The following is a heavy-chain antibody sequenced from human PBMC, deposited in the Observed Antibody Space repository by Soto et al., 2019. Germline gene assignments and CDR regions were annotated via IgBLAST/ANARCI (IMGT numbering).Heavy chain of an antibody. Sequence: GGSLRLSCAASGFTFSSYEMNWVRQAPGKGLEWVSYISSSGSTIYYADSVKGRFTISRDNAKNSLYLQMNSLRAEDTAVYYCVGAGVSGTLHLLAWFDPWGQGTLVTVSS. V-gene: IGHV3-48*03. CDR2: ISSSGSTI. D-gene: IGHD3-10*01. CDR3: VGAGVSGTLHLLAWFDP. J-gene: IGHJ5*02. CDR1: GFTFSSYE.